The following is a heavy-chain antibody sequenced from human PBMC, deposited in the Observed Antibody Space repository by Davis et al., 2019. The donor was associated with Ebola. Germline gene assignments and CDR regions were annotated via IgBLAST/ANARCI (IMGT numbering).Heavy chain of an antibody. D-gene: IGHD3-10*01. V-gene: IGHV3-73*01. CDR3: AKDGSPLWFGELYDWFDP. J-gene: IGHJ5*02. CDR1: GFTFSGSA. CDR2: IRSKANSYAT. Sequence: GGSLRLSCAASGFTFSGSAMHWVRQASGKGLEWVGRIRSKANSYATAYAASVKGRFTISRDDSKNTLYLQMNSLRAEDTAVYYCAKDGSPLWFGELYDWFDPWGQGTLVTVSS.